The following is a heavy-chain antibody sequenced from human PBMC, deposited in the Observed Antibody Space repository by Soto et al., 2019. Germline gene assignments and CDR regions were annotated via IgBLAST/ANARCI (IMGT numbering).Heavy chain of an antibody. Sequence: GGSLRLSCAASGFTFSAYGMHWVRQSPGKGLEWVAVIWCSXSNKYYADSVKGRFTISRDKSKNTMYLQMKSLRAEDTAVSYCAKDYDGSGSHFDYLGQGSLVTVSS. J-gene: IGHJ4*02. CDR2: IWCSXSNK. V-gene: IGHV3-33*03. D-gene: IGHD3-10*01. CDR1: GFTFSAYG. CDR3: AKDYDGSGSHFDY.